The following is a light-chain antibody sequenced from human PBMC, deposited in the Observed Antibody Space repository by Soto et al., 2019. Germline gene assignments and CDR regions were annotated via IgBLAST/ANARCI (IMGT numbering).Light chain of an antibody. CDR3: QQYKSFPLT. V-gene: IGKV1-5*03. Sequence: DIQMTQSPSPLSASVGDRVTITCRASQTIRSWLAWYQQKPGKAPKLLMYKASNLDSGVPSRFSGSGSGTDFTLTITSLQPDDFATYYCQQYKSFPLTFGGGTKVEIK. J-gene: IGKJ4*01. CDR2: KAS. CDR1: QTIRSW.